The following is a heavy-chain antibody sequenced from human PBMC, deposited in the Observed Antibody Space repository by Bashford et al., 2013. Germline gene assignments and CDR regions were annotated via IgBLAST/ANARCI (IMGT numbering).Heavy chain of an antibody. V-gene: IGHV3-23*01. D-gene: IGHD3-22*01. Sequence: GSLRLSCAASGFTFSSYAMSWVRQAPGKGLEWVSAISGSGGSTYYADSVKGRFTASRDNARDSLYLQMDSLTVDDTAVYYCARAHYFDTSGYYLHYFDFWGQGVLVTVSS. CDR1: GFTFSSYA. CDR2: ISGSGGST. CDR3: ARAHYFDTSGYYLHYFDF. J-gene: IGHJ4*02.